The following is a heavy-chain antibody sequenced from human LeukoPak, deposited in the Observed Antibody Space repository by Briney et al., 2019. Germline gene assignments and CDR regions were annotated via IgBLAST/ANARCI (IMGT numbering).Heavy chain of an antibody. CDR1: GFTVRSYS. D-gene: IGHD6-19*01. V-gene: IGHV3-43D*03. J-gene: IGHJ4*02. CDR2: ISWDGGST. Sequence: GGSLRLSCAASGFTVRSYSMNWVRQAPGKGLEWVSLISWDGGSTYYADSVKGRFTISRDNSKNSLYLQMNSLRAEDTALYYCAKDRSSGWYGVDYWGQGTLVTVSS. CDR3: AKDRSSGWYGVDY.